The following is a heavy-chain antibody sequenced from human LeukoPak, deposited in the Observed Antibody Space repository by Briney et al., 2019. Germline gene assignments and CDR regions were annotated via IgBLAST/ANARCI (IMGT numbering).Heavy chain of an antibody. CDR3: ARGASSFAHYDFWSGYDY. Sequence: GGSLRLSCAASGFTFSSYGMHWVRQAPGKGLEWVAFIRYDGSNKYYADSVKGRFTISRDNAKNSLYLQMNSLRAEDTAVYYCARGASSFAHYDFWSGYDYWGQGTLVTVSS. J-gene: IGHJ4*02. CDR1: GFTFSSYG. V-gene: IGHV3-30*02. D-gene: IGHD3-3*01. CDR2: IRYDGSNK.